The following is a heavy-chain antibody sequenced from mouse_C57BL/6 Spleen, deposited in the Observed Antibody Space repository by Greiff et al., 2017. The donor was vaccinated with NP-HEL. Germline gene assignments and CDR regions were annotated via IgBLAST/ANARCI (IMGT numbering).Heavy chain of an antibody. CDR1: GFNIKDDY. Sequence: VQLKESGAELVRPGASVKLSCTASGFNIKDDYMHWVKQRPEQGLEWIGWIDPENGDTEYASKFQGKATITADTSSNTAYLQLSSLTSEDTAVYYCTTVYYGIRWYFDVWGTGTTVTVSS. J-gene: IGHJ1*03. V-gene: IGHV14-4*01. CDR2: IDPENGDT. D-gene: IGHD1-1*01. CDR3: TTVYYGIRWYFDV.